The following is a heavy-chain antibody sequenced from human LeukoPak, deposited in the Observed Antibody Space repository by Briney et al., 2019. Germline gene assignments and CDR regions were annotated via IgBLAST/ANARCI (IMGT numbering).Heavy chain of an antibody. D-gene: IGHD1-1*01. J-gene: IGHJ4*02. Sequence: PGGSLRLSCAASGFTFSDYEMHWVRQATGKGLEWVSAIGTAGDTYYTGSVKGRFTISRENAKNSLYLQMNSLRGGDTAVYYCARVAKERVGGVYYFDYWGQGTLVTVSS. CDR3: ARVAKERVGGVYYFDY. CDR1: GFTFSDYE. CDR2: IGTAGDT. V-gene: IGHV3-13*01.